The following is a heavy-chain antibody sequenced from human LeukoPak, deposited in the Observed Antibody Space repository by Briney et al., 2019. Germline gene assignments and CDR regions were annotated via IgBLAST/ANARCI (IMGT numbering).Heavy chain of an antibody. CDR1: GFTFSSYS. V-gene: IGHV3-48*04. Sequence: GGSLRLSCAASGFTFSSYSMNWVSQAPGKGLEWVSYISSSSSTMYYADSVKGRFTISRDNAKNSLYLQMNSLRAEDTAVYYCARARDAGYCSGGSCYSILAYWGQGTLVTVSS. J-gene: IGHJ4*02. D-gene: IGHD2-15*01. CDR3: ARARDAGYCSGGSCYSILAY. CDR2: ISSSSSTM.